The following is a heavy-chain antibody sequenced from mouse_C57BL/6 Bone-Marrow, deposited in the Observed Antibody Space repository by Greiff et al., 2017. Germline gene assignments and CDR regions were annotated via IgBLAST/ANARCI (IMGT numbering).Heavy chain of an antibody. CDR2: ISDGGSYT. Sequence: EVKLVESGGGLVKPGGSLNLSCAASGFTFSSYAMSWVRQTPEKGLEWVATISDGGSYTYYTDNVKGRFTISRDNAKNNLYLQMRQLKSEDTAIYYCARGPLDYWGQGTTVTVSS. V-gene: IGHV5-4*03. CDR3: ARGPLDY. J-gene: IGHJ4*01. CDR1: GFTFSSYA.